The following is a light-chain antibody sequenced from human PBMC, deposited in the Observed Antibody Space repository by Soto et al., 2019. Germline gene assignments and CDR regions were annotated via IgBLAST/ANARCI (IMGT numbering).Light chain of an antibody. CDR3: RTWDTRLSVVV. J-gene: IGLJ2*01. CDR2: DTN. V-gene: IGLV1-51*01. Sequence: QSVLTQPPSVSAAPGQKVTISCSGSSSNIGKNDVSWYLQLPGADPKLLIYDTNKRPPGIPDRFSGSKAGTSATLGITRLQAGDEADYFCRTWDTRLSVVVFGGGTKLTVL. CDR1: SSNIGKND.